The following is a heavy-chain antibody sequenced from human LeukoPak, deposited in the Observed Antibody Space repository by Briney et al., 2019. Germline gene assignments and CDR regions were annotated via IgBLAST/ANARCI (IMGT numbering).Heavy chain of an antibody. CDR3: ARXTPYTXIXAFXGGIYYYGMDV. CDR2: INPNSGGT. D-gene: IGHD2-2*02. V-gene: IGHV1-2*02. CDR1: GYTFTGYY. Sequence: ASVKVSCKASGYTFTGYYMHWVRQAPGQGLEGMGWINPNSGGTNYAQKFQGRVTMTRDTSISTAYMELSRLRSDDTAVYYCARXTPYTXIXAFXGGIYYYGMDVWGQGTTVTVSS. J-gene: IGHJ6*02.